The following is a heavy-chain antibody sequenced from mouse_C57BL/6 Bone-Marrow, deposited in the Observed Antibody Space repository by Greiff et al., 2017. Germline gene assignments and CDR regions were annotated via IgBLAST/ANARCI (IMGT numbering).Heavy chain of an antibody. D-gene: IGHD2-2*01. V-gene: IGHV5-4*01. CDR1: GFTFSSYA. CDR3: AREGGYGYFDY. CDR2: ISDGGSYT. Sequence: EVHLVESGGGLVKPGGSLKLSCAASGFTFSSYAMSWVRQTPEKRLEWVATISDGGSYTYYPDNVKGRFTISRDNAKNNLYLQMSHLKSEDTAMYYWAREGGYGYFDYWGQGTTLTVSS. J-gene: IGHJ2*01.